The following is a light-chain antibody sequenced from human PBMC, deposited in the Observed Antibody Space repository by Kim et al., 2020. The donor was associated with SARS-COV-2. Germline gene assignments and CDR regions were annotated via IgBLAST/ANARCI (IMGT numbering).Light chain of an antibody. CDR1: ALPKQY. CDR3: QSADSSGTYVV. J-gene: IGLJ2*01. Sequence: PGQTARITCPGDALPKQYAYWYQQKPGQAPVLVIYKDSERPSGIPERFAGSSSGTTVTLTISGVQAEDEADYYCQSADSSGTYVVFGGGTQLTVL. V-gene: IGLV3-25*03. CDR2: KDS.